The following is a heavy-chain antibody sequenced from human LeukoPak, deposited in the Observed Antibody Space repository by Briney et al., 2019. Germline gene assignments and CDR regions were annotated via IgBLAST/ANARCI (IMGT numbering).Heavy chain of an antibody. CDR2: ISGSGGST. CDR3: AKGARYCSGGSCFDEYYFDY. V-gene: IGHV3-23*01. Sequence: GGSLRLSCAASGFTCSNYAMSWVRQAPGKGLEWVSGISGSGGSTYYADSVKGRFTISRDNSKNTLYLQMNSLRAEDTAVYFCAKGARYCSGGSCFDEYYFDYWGQGTLVTVSS. J-gene: IGHJ4*02. D-gene: IGHD2-15*01. CDR1: GFTCSNYA.